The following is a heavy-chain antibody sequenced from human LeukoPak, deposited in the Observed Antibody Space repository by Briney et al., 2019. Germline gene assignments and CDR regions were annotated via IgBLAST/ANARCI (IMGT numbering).Heavy chain of an antibody. V-gene: IGHV3-7*01. Sequence: GGSLRLSCAASEFTFTNFWMSWVRQAPGKGLEWVANTNRDGSEKYYVDSVKGRVAISRDNAMNFLYLQLNSLRVDDTAVYYCARDSASCRGCAFDIWGQGTVVSVSS. CDR1: EFTFTNFW. J-gene: IGHJ3*02. D-gene: IGHD2-2*01. CDR2: TNRDGSEK. CDR3: ARDSASCRGCAFDI.